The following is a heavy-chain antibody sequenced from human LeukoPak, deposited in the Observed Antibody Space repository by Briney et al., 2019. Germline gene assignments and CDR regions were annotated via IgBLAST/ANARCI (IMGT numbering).Heavy chain of an antibody. D-gene: IGHD3-22*01. CDR2: INHSGST. CDR1: GGSFSGYY. J-gene: IGHJ3*02. Sequence: SETLSLTCAVYGGSFSGYYWSWIRQPPGKGLEWIGEINHSGSTNYNPSLKSRVTIPVDTSKNQFSLKLSSVTAADTAVYYCARGWSSGPADDAYDIWGQGRMVTVSS. V-gene: IGHV4-34*01. CDR3: ARGWSSGPADDAYDI.